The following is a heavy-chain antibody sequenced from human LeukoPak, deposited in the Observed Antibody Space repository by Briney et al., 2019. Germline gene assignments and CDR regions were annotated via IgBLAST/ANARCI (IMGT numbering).Heavy chain of an antibody. V-gene: IGHV1-69*13. D-gene: IGHD3-3*01. J-gene: IGHJ4*02. CDR3: ARELRNDFWSGYFVY. CDR2: IIPIFGTA. CDR1: GGTFSSYA. Sequence: SVKVSCKAFGGTFSSYAISWVRQAPGQGLEWMGGIIPIFGTANYAQKFQGRVTITADESTSTAYMELSSLRSEDTAVYYCARELRNDFWSGYFVYWGQGTLVTVSS.